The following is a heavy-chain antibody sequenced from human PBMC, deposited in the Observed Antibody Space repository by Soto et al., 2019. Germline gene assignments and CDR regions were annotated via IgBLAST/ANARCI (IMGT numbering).Heavy chain of an antibody. CDR3: AGKGDYYYYGMDV. CDR1: GGSISSSSYY. Sequence: SETLSLTCTVSGGSISSSSYYWGWIRQPPGKGLEWIGSIYYSGSTYYNPSLKSRVTISVDTSKNQFSLELSSVTAADTAVYYCAGKGDYYYYGMDVWGQGTTVTVSS. CDR2: IYYSGST. V-gene: IGHV4-39*01. J-gene: IGHJ6*02.